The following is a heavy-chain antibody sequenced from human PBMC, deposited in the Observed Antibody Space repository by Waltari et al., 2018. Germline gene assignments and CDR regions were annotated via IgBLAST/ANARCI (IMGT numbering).Heavy chain of an antibody. V-gene: IGHV1-8*01. CDR2: INPNTGAA. D-gene: IGHD1-1*01. CDR3: ARGDNWNDRLDF. CDR1: GYTFLSYA. Sequence: QVQLVQSGAEVKKPGASVRVSCKASGYTFLSYAINWVRQAPGQGLEWMGWINPNTGAARFAQNFQDRVTMTRSTSETTAYMEISDLTSHDTAVYYCARGDNWNDRLDFWGQGTKVTVSS. J-gene: IGHJ3*01.